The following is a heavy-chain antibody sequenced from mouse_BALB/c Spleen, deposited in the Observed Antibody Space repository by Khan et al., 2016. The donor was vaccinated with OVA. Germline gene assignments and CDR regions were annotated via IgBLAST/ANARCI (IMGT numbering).Heavy chain of an antibody. D-gene: IGHD2-3*01. V-gene: IGHV3-2*02. CDR2: ISYSGSI. Sequence: EVQLQESGPGLVKPSQSLSLTCTVTGYSITSDYAWNWIRQFPGNKLEWMGYISYSGSINYNPSLTSRISITRDTSKNQFFLQLNSVTTEDTATYYCARDGSRYNYAMDYWGQGTSVTVSS. CDR3: ARDGSRYNYAMDY. CDR1: GYSITSDYA. J-gene: IGHJ4*01.